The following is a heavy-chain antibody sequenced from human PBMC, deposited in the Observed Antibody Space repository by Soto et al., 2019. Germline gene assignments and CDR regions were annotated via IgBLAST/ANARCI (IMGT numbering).Heavy chain of an antibody. CDR3: ASAYYDFWSGYSYEYYYDY. D-gene: IGHD3-3*01. J-gene: IGHJ4*02. CDR1: SDSMNSYY. V-gene: IGHV4-59*01. CDR2: IYYSGST. Sequence: SETLSLTCTFSSDSMNSYYWNWIRQPPGKGLEWIGYIYYSGSTNYNPSLKSRVTISVDTSKNQFSLKLSSVTAADTAMYYCASAYYDFWSGYSYEYYYDYWGPGTLVTVS.